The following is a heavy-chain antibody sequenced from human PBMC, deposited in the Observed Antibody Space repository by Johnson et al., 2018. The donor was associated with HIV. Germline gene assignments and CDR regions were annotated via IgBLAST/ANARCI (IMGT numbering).Heavy chain of an antibody. V-gene: IGHV3-11*04. CDR1: GFTFSDYY. D-gene: IGHD2-21*01. Sequence: QVQLVESGGGLVQPGGSLKLSCAASGFTFSDYYMSWIRQAPGKGLEWVSYISSSGSTIYYADAVKGRFTISRDNAKNSLYLQMNSLSAGDTAVYYFASGRWGGTYCGGDCYSDAFDIWGQGTMVTVSS. CDR3: ASGRWGGTYCGGDCYSDAFDI. CDR2: ISSSGSTI. J-gene: IGHJ3*02.